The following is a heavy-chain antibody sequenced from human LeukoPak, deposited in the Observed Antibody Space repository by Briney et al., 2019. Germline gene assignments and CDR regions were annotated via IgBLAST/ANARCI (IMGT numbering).Heavy chain of an antibody. V-gene: IGHV4-4*09. CDR1: GGSISSYY. CDR2: IYTSGST. J-gene: IGHJ6*03. D-gene: IGHD3-3*01. Sequence: PSETPSLTCTVSGGSISSYYWSWIRQPPGKGLEWIGYIYTSGSTNYNPSLKSRVTISVDTSKNQFSLKLSSVTAADTAVYYCARLSGRETIFHYYFMDVWGKGTTVTVSS. CDR3: ARLSGRETIFHYYFMDV.